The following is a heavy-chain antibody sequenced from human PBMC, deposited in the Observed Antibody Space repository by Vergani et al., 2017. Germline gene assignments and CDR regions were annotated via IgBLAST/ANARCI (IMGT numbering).Heavy chain of an antibody. CDR2: ISGSGGST. CDR3: ARDGDYYGSGKRNMFDY. V-gene: IGHV3-23*01. CDR1: GFTFSSYA. Sequence: EVQLLESGGGLVQPGGSLRLSCAASGFTFSSYAMSWVRQAPGKWLEWVSAISGSGGSTYYADSVKGRFTISRDNSKNTLYLQMNSLRAEDTAVYYCARDGDYYGSGKRNMFDYGGQGTLVTVSS. D-gene: IGHD3-10*01. J-gene: IGHJ4*02.